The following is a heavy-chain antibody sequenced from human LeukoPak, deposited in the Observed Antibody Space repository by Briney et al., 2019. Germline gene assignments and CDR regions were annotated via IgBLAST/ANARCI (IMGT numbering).Heavy chain of an antibody. J-gene: IGHJ4*02. CDR2: IYYSGNT. CDR3: AKYDYYDSSGYFYAGD. D-gene: IGHD3-22*01. Sequence: SETLSLTCTVSGDSISSGGYYWSWIRQRPGEGLEWIGYIYYSGNTYYTPSLESRVTISLDTSKNQFSLKLSFVTAADTAVYYCAKYDYYDSSGYFYAGDWGQGTLVTVSS. V-gene: IGHV4-31*03. CDR1: GDSISSGGYY.